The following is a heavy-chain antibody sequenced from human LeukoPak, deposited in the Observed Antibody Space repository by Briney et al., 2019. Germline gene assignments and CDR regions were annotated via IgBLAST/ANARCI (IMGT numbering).Heavy chain of an antibody. J-gene: IGHJ4*02. V-gene: IGHV1-8*01. CDR1: GYTFTSYD. CDR2: MNPNSGNT. Sequence: GASVKVSCEASGYTFTSYDINWVRQATGQGLEWMGWMNPNSGNTRYAQKFQGRVTMTRNTSISTAYMELSSLRSEDTAVYYCARTVYDYVWGSYRSTSLDDWGQGTLVTVSS. D-gene: IGHD3-16*02. CDR3: ARTVYDYVWGSYRSTSLDD.